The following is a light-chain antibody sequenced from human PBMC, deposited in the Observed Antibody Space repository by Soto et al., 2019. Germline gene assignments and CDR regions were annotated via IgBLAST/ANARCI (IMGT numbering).Light chain of an antibody. CDR1: QDISNY. Sequence: DIQMTQSPSSLSASVGDRVTITCQASQDISNYLNWYQQNPGKAPKLLIYDASNLETGVTSRFSGRRSGTDFTFTISSLQAEDIATYYWQQYDNLPYTFGQGTKLEIK. CDR3: QQYDNLPYT. J-gene: IGKJ2*01. V-gene: IGKV1-33*01. CDR2: DAS.